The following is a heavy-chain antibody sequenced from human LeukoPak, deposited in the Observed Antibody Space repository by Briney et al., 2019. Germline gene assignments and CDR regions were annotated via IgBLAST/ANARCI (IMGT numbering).Heavy chain of an antibody. CDR2: IYYSGST. J-gene: IGHJ4*02. CDR3: AREAAMVGY. V-gene: IGHV4-59*01. Sequence: PSETLSLTCTVSGGSISSYYWSWIRQPPGKGLEWIGYIYYSGSTNYNPSLKSRVTISVDTSKNQFSLKLSSVTAADTAVYYCAREAAMVGYWGQGTLVTVSS. CDR1: GGSISSYY. D-gene: IGHD5-18*01.